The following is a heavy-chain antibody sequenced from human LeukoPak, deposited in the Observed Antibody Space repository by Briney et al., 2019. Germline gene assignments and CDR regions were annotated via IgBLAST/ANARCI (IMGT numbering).Heavy chain of an antibody. CDR1: GYTFTGSY. CDR2: INPHNGVT. J-gene: IGHJ4*02. CDR3: AREAAARGVIGLDY. V-gene: IGHV1-2*02. D-gene: IGHD3-10*01. Sequence: APVKVSCKASGYTFTGSYVHCVRQAPGQGLEWMGWINPHNGVTHYAQKFEGRVTMTRDTSISTVYMELSRLRSDDTAVYYCAREAAARGVIGLDYWGQGTLVTVPS.